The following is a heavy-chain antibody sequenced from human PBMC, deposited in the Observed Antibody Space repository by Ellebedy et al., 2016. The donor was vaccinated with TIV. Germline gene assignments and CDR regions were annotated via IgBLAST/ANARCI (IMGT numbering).Heavy chain of an antibody. J-gene: IGHJ6*02. D-gene: IGHD4-17*01. CDR3: ARDLTVTVSPDYYYGMDV. Sequence: MPSETLSLTCTVSGGSISSGDYYWSWIRQPPGKGLEWIGYIYYSGSTYYNTSLKSRVTISVDTSKNQFSLKLSSVTAADTAVYYCARDLTVTVSPDYYYGMDVWGQGTTVTVSS. CDR2: IYYSGST. CDR1: GGSISSGDYY. V-gene: IGHV4-30-4*01.